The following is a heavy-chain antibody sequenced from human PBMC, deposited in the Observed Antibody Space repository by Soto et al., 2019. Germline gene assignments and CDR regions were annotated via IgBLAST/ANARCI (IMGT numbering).Heavy chain of an antibody. J-gene: IGHJ4*02. Sequence: QVQLVQSGAEVKKPGASVKVSCKASGYTFTSYYMHWVRQAPGQGLEWMGIINPSGGSTSYAQKFQGRVTMTRDTSTSTVYMELSSLISEDTAVYYCATALPYYDILTGPFDYWGQGTLVTVSS. D-gene: IGHD3-9*01. CDR3: ATALPYYDILTGPFDY. V-gene: IGHV1-46*01. CDR2: INPSGGST. CDR1: GYTFTSYY.